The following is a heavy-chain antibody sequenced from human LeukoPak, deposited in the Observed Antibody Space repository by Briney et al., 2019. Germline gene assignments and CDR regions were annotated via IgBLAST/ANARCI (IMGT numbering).Heavy chain of an antibody. Sequence: GASVKVSCKASGYTFTSYAMNWVRQAPGQGLEWMGWINTNTGNPTYAQGFTGRFVFSLDTSVSRAYLQISSLKAEDTAVYYCARGGSYYYYYMDVWGKGTTVTISS. V-gene: IGHV7-4-1*02. CDR3: ARGGSYYYYYMDV. D-gene: IGHD1-26*01. CDR1: GYTFTSYA. J-gene: IGHJ6*03. CDR2: INTNTGNP.